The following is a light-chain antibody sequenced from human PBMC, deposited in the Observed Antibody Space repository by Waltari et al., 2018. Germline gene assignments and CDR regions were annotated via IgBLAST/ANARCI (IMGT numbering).Light chain of an antibody. CDR2: KAS. CDR1: QSISSW. J-gene: IGKJ2*03. Sequence: DIQMTQSPSSLSASVGDTVTITCRASQSISSWLDWYQQKPGKAPKLLNYKASSLESGVPSSFSGSGSGTEFTLTISSLQPEDFATYYCLQYSSSPYSFGQGTKVEIK. V-gene: IGKV1-5*01. CDR3: LQYSSSPYS.